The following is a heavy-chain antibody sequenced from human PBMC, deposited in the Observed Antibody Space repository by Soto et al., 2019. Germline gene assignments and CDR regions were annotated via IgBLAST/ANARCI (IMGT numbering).Heavy chain of an antibody. CDR3: AKNGQPPYYYYGLDV. Sequence: ASVKVSCKASGYTFTSYYMHWVRQAPGQVLEWMGWISGYNGDTNYAQKFQDRVSVTIDTSTGTAYMELRSLTSDDTAIYYCAKNGQPPYYYYGLDVWGQGTKVTVSS. CDR1: GYTFTSYY. CDR2: ISGYNGDT. V-gene: IGHV1-18*04. J-gene: IGHJ6*02. D-gene: IGHD2-8*01.